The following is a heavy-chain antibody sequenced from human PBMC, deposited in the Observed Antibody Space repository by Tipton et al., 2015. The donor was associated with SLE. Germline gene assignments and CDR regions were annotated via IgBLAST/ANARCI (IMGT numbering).Heavy chain of an antibody. V-gene: IGHV4-59*08. CDR2: IYHSGST. CDR1: GASISSYY. Sequence: TLSLTCTVSGASISSYYWSWIRQPPGKGLEWIGYIYHSGSTNYNPSLKSRITISVDTSKNQFSLKLSSVTAADTAVYHCARGYCSSGSCQRGYYFDYWGQATLVTVSS. CDR3: ARGYCSSGSCQRGYYFDY. D-gene: IGHD2-15*01. J-gene: IGHJ4*02.